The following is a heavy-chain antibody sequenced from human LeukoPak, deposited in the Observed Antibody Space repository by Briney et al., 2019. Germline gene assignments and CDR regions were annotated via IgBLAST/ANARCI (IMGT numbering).Heavy chain of an antibody. J-gene: IGHJ4*02. CDR2: ISYDGSNK. Sequence: SCKDSGFTFSSDAIHWVRQAPGKGLEWVAVISYDGSNKYYADSVKGRFTISRDNSGNTLYLQMNSLRPEDTAVYYCARATGDRYFDYWGQGTLVTVSS. D-gene: IGHD7-27*01. CDR3: ARATGDRYFDY. CDR1: GFTFSSDA. V-gene: IGHV3-30-3*01.